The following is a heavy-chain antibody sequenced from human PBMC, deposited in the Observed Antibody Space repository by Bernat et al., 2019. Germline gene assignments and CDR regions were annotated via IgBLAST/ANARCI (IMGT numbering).Heavy chain of an antibody. V-gene: IGHV1-69*04. CDR1: GGTFSSYA. J-gene: IGHJ5*02. CDR3: ARSSSSSSGWFDP. CDR2: IIPILGIA. Sequence: QVQLVQSGAEVKKPGSSVKVSCKASGGTFSSYAISWVRQAPGQGLEWMGRIIPILGIANYAQKFQGRVTITADKSTSTAYMELSSLKSEDTAVYYCARSSSSSSGWFDPWGQGTLVTVSS. D-gene: IGHD6-6*01.